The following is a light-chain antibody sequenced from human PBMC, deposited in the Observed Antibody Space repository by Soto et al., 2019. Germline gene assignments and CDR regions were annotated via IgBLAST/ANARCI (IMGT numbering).Light chain of an antibody. CDR2: GAS. CDR1: QSVSSSY. Sequence: EIVLTQSPGTLSLSPGERATLSCRASQSVSSSYLAWYQQRPGQAPRLLIYGASSRATGVPDRFSGSGSGTDFTLSTSRLEPEDFAMYYCQAYGASRTFGQGTKVDIK. CDR3: QAYGASRT. V-gene: IGKV3-20*01. J-gene: IGKJ1*01.